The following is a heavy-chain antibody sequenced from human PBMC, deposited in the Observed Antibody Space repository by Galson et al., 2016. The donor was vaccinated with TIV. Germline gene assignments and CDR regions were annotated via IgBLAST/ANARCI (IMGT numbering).Heavy chain of an antibody. D-gene: IGHD4-17*01. V-gene: IGHV4-31*03. CDR1: GGSISSGGYY. Sequence: TLSLTCTVSGGSISSGGYYWSWIRQHPGKGLEWIGYIYYSGSTYYNPSFQSRVSISVDTSKSQFSLNLRSVTAADTAVYFCARETYGDYDNYDAFDFWGRGTMVTVSS. CDR3: ARETYGDYDNYDAFDF. CDR2: IYYSGST. J-gene: IGHJ3*01.